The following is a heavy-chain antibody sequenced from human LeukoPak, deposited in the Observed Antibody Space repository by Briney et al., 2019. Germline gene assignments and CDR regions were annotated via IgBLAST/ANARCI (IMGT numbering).Heavy chain of an antibody. V-gene: IGHV5-51*01. CDR1: GYSFTTYW. D-gene: IGHD2-2*01. CDR3: ARVSPAAIGKFDY. Sequence: GESLNISCQGSGYSFTTYWIGWVRQMPGKGLEWMGIIYPGDSDTRYSPSFQGQVTISADKSISTAYLQWSSLKASDTAMYYCARVSPAAIGKFDYWGQGTLVTVSS. J-gene: IGHJ4*02. CDR2: IYPGDSDT.